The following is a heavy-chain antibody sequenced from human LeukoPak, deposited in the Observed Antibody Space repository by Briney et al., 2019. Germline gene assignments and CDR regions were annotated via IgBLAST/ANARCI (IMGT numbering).Heavy chain of an antibody. Sequence: SETLSLPCAVHGGSFSGYYWSWIRQPPGKGLEWIGEINHSGSTNYNPSLKSRVTISVDTSKNQFSLKLSSVTAADTAVYYCARGAGSGSYSHYYYYMDVWGKGTTVTVSS. J-gene: IGHJ6*03. CDR1: GGSFSGYY. V-gene: IGHV4-34*01. CDR3: ARGAGSGSYSHYYYYMDV. D-gene: IGHD3-10*01. CDR2: INHSGST.